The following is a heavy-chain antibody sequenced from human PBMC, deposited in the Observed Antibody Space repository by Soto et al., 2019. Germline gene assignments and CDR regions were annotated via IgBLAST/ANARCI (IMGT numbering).Heavy chain of an antibody. Sequence: ASVKVSCKASGYIFTNYYIHWVRLAPGQGLEWMAIINPSGGSTSYDQKFQGRVTMTRDTSTNTVYMELSSLRSEDTAVYYCARHSRSTGTTWGHWFDPWGHGTQVTVSS. D-gene: IGHD1-7*01. J-gene: IGHJ5*02. V-gene: IGHV1-46*01. CDR3: ARHSRSTGTTWGHWFDP. CDR1: GYIFTNYY. CDR2: INPSGGST.